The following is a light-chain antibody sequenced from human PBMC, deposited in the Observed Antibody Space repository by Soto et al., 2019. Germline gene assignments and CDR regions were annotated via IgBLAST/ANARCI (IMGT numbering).Light chain of an antibody. Sequence: EIVLTQSPATLSVSQGERVTLSCRASQSVDINLAWYQQKPGQAPRLLIYDASNRATGIPARFSGSGSGTDFTLTISSLEPEDFAVYYCQQRSNWPLLTFGGGTRWIS. J-gene: IGKJ4*01. CDR3: QQRSNWPLLT. V-gene: IGKV3-11*01. CDR2: DAS. CDR1: QSVDIN.